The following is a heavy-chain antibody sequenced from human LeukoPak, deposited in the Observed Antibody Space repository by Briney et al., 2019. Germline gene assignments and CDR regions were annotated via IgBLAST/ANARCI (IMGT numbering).Heavy chain of an antibody. V-gene: IGHV3-20*01. CDR3: ARDPAPQGWFDS. CDR2: INWSSGSI. J-gene: IGHJ5*01. Sequence: PGGSLRLSCAASGFTFDDYGMSWVRQAPGKGLEWVSGINWSSGSIGYADSVKGRFIISRDNAKNILYLQMNSLRAEDTAVYHCARDPAPQGWFDSWGQGTLVTVSS. CDR1: GFTFDDYG.